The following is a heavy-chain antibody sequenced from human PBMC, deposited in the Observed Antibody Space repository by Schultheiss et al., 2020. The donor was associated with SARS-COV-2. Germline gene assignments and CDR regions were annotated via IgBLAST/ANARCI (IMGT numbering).Heavy chain of an antibody. D-gene: IGHD3-22*01. Sequence: GGSLRLSCAASGFTVSYNYMSWVRQAPGKGLEWVSVIYSGGSTYYADSVKGRFTISRDNSKNTLFLQMSSLRAEDTAMYYCARDREEYFYDSSGLDYWGQGTLVTVSS. CDR1: GFTVSYNY. V-gene: IGHV3-53*05. CDR2: IYSGGST. J-gene: IGHJ4*02. CDR3: ARDREEYFYDSSGLDY.